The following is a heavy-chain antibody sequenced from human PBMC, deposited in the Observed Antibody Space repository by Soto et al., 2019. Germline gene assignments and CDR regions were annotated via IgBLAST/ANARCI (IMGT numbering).Heavy chain of an antibody. Sequence: SETLSLTCTVSGVSINSHYWSWIRQPPGKGLEWIGYIYYTGTTTYNPSLKSRVTISVDTSKNQFSLKLSSVTAADTAIYYCAGDYGDYDFDYWGQGTLVTVSS. CDR3: AGDYGDYDFDY. CDR2: IYYTGTT. V-gene: IGHV4-59*11. J-gene: IGHJ4*02. CDR1: GVSINSHY. D-gene: IGHD4-17*01.